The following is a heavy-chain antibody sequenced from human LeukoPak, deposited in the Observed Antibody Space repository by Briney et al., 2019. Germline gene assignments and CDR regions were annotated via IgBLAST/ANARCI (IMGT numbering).Heavy chain of an antibody. V-gene: IGHV3-23*01. D-gene: IGHD3-3*01. CDR3: AKCRASYWSAYYS. Sequence: GGSLRLSCAASGFTFSSDAMSWVRQAPGKGLEWISAISGSGGSTYYADSVKGRFTISRDNSKNTMYLQMNNLRAEDTAIYYCAKCRASYWSAYYSWGQGTLVTVSS. J-gene: IGHJ4*02. CDR1: GFTFSSDA. CDR2: ISGSGGST.